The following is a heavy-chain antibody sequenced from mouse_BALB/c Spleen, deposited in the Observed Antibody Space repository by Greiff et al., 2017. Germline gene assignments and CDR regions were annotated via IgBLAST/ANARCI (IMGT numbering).Heavy chain of an antibody. D-gene: IGHD1-1*01. J-gene: IGHJ2*01. CDR3: ARISYYGSSYFDY. CDR1: GFSLTSYG. V-gene: IGHV2-9*02. Sequence: QVHVKQSGPGLVAPSQSLSITCTVSGFSLTSYGVHWVRQPPGKGLEWLGVIWAGGSTNYNSALTSRLSISKDNSKSQVFLKMNSLQTDDTAMYYCARISYYGSSYFDYWGQGTTLTVSS. CDR2: IWAGGST.